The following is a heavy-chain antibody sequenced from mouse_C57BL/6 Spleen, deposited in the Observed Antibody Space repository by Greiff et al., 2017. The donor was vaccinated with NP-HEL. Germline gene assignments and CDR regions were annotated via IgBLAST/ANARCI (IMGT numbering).Heavy chain of an antibody. J-gene: IGHJ2*01. CDR3: ARWGTTVVATDY. CDR1: GFTFTDYY. D-gene: IGHD1-1*01. V-gene: IGHV7-3*01. Sequence: EVQLVESGGGLVQPGGSLSLSCAASGFTFTDYYMSWVRQPPGKALEWLGFIRNKANGYTTDYSASVKGRFTISRDNSQTILYLQVNALSAEDSATYYCARWGTTVVATDYWGQGTTLTVSS. CDR2: IRNKANGYTT.